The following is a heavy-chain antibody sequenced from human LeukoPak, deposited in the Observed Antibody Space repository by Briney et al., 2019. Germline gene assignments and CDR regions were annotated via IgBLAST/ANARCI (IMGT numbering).Heavy chain of an antibody. D-gene: IGHD3-22*01. CDR3: ATINYDTSGYYQDNF. V-gene: IGHV3-23*01. J-gene: IGHJ4*02. Sequence: GGSLRLSCAASGFTFSSYAMSWVRQAPGKGLEWVSGISGSGGTTYYAESVKGRFTISRDNSKNTLYLQMNSLRAEDTAVYYCATINYDTSGYYQDNFWGQGTLVTVSS. CDR1: GFTFSSYA. CDR2: ISGSGGTT.